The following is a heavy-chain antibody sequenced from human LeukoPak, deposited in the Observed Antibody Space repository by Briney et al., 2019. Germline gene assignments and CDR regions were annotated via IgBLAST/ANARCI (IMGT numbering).Heavy chain of an antibody. CDR3: ARYRLIIAAAGTGGGGAFDY. Sequence: GGSLRLSCAASGFTFSSYGMHWVRQAPGKGLEWVAVISYDGSNKYYADSVKGRFTISRDNSKNTLYLQMNSLRAEDTAVYYCARYRLIIAAAGTGGGGAFDYWGQGTLVTVSS. D-gene: IGHD6-13*01. CDR1: GFTFSSYG. CDR2: ISYDGSNK. J-gene: IGHJ4*02. V-gene: IGHV3-30*03.